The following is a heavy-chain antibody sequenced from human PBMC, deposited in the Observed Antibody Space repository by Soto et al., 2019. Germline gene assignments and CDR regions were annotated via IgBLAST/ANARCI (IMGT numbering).Heavy chain of an antibody. D-gene: IGHD3-16*01. CDR1: GFSLITSGVG. CDR2: IYWDDDK. Sequence: QITLKESGPTLVKPTQTLTLTCTISGFSLITSGVGVGWIRQSPGKALEWLALIYWDDDKRYSPSRKSRLTITKDTSKNPVVLTMTNMDPVDTATYYCAHIVTGCFTWGRGALVTVSS. V-gene: IGHV2-5*02. J-gene: IGHJ5*02. CDR3: AHIVTGCFT.